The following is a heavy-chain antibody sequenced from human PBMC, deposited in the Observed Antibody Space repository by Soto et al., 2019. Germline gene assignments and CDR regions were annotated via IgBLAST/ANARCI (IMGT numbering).Heavy chain of an antibody. V-gene: IGHV2-5*02. D-gene: IGHD2-15*01. CDR2: IYWDADK. CDR3: ERVYCSGGSCYHLDQ. J-gene: IGHJ4*02. Sequence: SGPTLVNPTQTLTLTCTFSGFSLSTTGVGVGWIRQPPGEALEWLALIYWDADKRYSPSLKSRLTITKDTSKNQVVLTLTNMDPVDTAVYYCERVYCSGGSCYHLDQWGQGTPVTVSS. CDR1: GFSLSTTGVG.